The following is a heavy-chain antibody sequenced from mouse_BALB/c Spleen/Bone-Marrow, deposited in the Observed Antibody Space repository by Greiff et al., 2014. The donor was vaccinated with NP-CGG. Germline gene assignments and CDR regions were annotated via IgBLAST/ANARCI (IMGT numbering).Heavy chain of an antibody. D-gene: IGHD1-1*01. CDR1: GYTFTSYW. J-gene: IGHJ1*01. V-gene: IGHV1S132*01. CDR2: IFPGTGTT. CDR3: AREGSRLRGYFDV. Sequence: VKLQESGAELVKPGASVKLSCKTSGYTFTSYWIQWVKQRPGQGLGWIGEIFPGTGTTYYNEKFKGKATLTIDTSSSTANMQLSSLTSEDSAVYFCAREGSRLRGYFDVWGAGTTVTVSS.